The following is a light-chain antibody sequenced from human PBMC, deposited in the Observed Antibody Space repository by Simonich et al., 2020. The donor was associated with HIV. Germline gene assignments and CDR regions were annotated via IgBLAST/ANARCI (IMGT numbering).Light chain of an antibody. CDR2: WAS. Sequence: DIVMTQSPDSLSVSLGVRATINFNSSQSVLNRSNNKNYLAWYKQKPGQPPNLRIYWASTRESGVPDRVSGSGSGTDFNLTISSLQAEDVAVYYCQQYYSTPLTFGGGTKVEIK. CDR1: QSVLNRSNNKNY. CDR3: QQYYSTPLT. J-gene: IGKJ4*01. V-gene: IGKV4-1*01.